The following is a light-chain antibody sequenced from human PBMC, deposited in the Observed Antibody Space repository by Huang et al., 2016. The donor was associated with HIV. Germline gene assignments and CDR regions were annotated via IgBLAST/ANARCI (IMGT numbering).Light chain of an antibody. V-gene: IGKV1-17*03. J-gene: IGKJ1*01. CDR1: QGIANY. Sequence: DIQLTQSPSAMSASVGDRVSITCRASQGIANYLVWFQQRPGGAPKRLIYAASSLQSGVPSRFSGSGSGTKFTLTISGLKPEDFATYYCLQHHAYPRTFGQGTKVEV. CDR3: LQHHAYPRT. CDR2: AAS.